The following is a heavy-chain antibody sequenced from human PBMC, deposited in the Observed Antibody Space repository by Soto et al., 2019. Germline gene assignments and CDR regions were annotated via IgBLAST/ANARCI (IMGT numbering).Heavy chain of an antibody. CDR2: IYYSGST. V-gene: IGHV4-31*03. CDR3: AREEPRLYFDY. CDR1: GGSISSGGYY. J-gene: IGHJ4*02. Sequence: QVQLQESGPGLVKPSQTLYLTCTVSGGSISSGGYYWSWLRQHPGKGLEWIGYIYYSGSTYYNPSLKSRVTISVDTSKNQFSLKLSSVTAADTAVYYWAREEPRLYFDYWGQGTLVTVSS.